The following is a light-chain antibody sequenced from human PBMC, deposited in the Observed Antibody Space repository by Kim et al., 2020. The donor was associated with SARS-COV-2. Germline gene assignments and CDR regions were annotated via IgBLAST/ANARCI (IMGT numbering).Light chain of an antibody. V-gene: IGLV3-19*01. CDR3: NSRGSNDNVL. CDR2: GKN. J-gene: IGLJ2*01. Sequence: VALGQTVRITCQGDSLRSYYATWYQQKPGQAPIVVIYGKNNRPSGIPDRFSGSSSGDTASLTITGTQSGDEADYYCNSRGSNDNVLFGGGTQLTVL. CDR1: SLRSYY.